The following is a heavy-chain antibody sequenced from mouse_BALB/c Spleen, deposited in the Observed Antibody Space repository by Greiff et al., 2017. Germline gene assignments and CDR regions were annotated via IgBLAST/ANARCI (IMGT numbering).Heavy chain of an antibody. Sequence: EVQRVESGGGLVKPGGSLKLSCAASGFAFSSYTMSWVRQTPEKRLEWVATISSGGSYTYYPDSVKGRFTISRDNAKNTLYLQMSSLKSEDTAMYYCTRSITTVVEGFAYWGQGTLVTVSA. CDR1: GFAFSSYT. CDR3: TRSITTVVEGFAY. D-gene: IGHD1-1*01. V-gene: IGHV5-6-4*01. CDR2: ISSGGSYT. J-gene: IGHJ3*01.